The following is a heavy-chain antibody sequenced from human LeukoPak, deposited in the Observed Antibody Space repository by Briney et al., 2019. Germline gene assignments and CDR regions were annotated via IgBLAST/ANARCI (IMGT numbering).Heavy chain of an antibody. J-gene: IGHJ4*02. V-gene: IGHV4-38-2*02. CDR2: IYHSGST. D-gene: IGHD1-20*01. CDR1: GYSISSGYY. Sequence: SETLSLTCTVSGYSISSGYYWGWIRQPPGKGLEWIGSIYHSGSTYYNPSLKSRVTISVDTSKNQFSLKLSSVTAADTAVYYCAVGVTGTDYWGQGTLVTVSS. CDR3: AVGVTGTDY.